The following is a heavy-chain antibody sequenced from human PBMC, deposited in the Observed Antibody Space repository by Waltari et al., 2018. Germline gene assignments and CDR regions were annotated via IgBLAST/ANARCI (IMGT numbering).Heavy chain of an antibody. CDR1: GYSISSGYY. V-gene: IGHV4-38-2*01. J-gene: IGHJ4*02. CDR3: ARHPPLQVYFDY. D-gene: IGHD4-4*01. Sequence: QVQLQESGPGLVKPSETLSLTCAVSGYSISSGYYWGWIRQPPGKGLEWIGSIYHSGSTYYNPSLKIRVTISVDTSKNQFSLKLSSVTAADTAVYYCARHPPLQVYFDYWGQGTLVTVSS. CDR2: IYHSGST.